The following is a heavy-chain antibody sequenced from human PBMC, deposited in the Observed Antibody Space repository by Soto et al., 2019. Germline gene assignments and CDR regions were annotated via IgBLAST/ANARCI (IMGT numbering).Heavy chain of an antibody. CDR1: GFSLSTSGVD. CDR2: IYWDDDK. V-gene: IGHV2-5*02. Sequence: QITLKESGPTLVKPTQTLTLTCTFSGFSLSTSGVDVGWIRQPPGKALEWLALIYWDDDKRYSPSLKSRLTIPKDTSKYQVVLTMTNMDPLDTATYYCAHRRPYSNSPEYFFDYWGQGTLVTVSS. D-gene: IGHD6-6*01. J-gene: IGHJ4*02. CDR3: AHRRPYSNSPEYFFDY.